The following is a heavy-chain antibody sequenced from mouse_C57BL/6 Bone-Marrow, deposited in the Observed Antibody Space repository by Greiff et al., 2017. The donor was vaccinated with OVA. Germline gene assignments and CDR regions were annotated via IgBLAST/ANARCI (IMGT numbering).Heavy chain of an antibody. CDR1: GYSFTDYN. Sequence: VQLKQSGPELVKPGASVKISCKASGYSFTDYNMNWVKQSNGKSLEWIGVINPNYGTTSYNQKFKGKATLTVDQSSSTAYMQLNSLTSEDSAVYYCAKAWDYGSSLWYFDVWGTGTTVTVSS. V-gene: IGHV1-39*01. CDR3: AKAWDYGSSLWYFDV. CDR2: INPNYGTT. J-gene: IGHJ1*03. D-gene: IGHD1-1*01.